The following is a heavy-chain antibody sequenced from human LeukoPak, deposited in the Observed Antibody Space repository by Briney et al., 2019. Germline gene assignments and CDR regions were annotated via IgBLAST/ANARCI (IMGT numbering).Heavy chain of an antibody. J-gene: IGHJ5*02. D-gene: IGHD2-15*01. CDR2: IRYDGSNK. CDR1: GFTLSSYG. V-gene: IGHV3-30*02. CDR3: APRSTQT. Sequence: GGSLRLSCAASGFTLSSYGMHWVRQAPGKGLEWVAFIRYDGSNKYYAHSVKGRFTISRDNSKNTLYLQMKSLRVEDTAVYYCAPRSTQTWGQGTLVTVSS.